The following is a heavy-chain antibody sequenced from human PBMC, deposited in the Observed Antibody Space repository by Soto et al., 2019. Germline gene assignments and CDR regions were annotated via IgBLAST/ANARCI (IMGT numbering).Heavy chain of an antibody. CDR2: INHSGST. CDR1: GWTFIYYY. J-gene: IGHJ4*02. Sequence: PSDSLSRTSRIYGWTFIYYYWSLIRQPPGKGLEWIGEINHSGSTNYNPSLKSRVTISVDTSKNQFSLKLSSVTAADTAVYYCARGAQGYCSGGSCYIFDYWGQG. V-gene: IGHV4-34*01. CDR3: ARGAQGYCSGGSCYIFDY. D-gene: IGHD2-15*01.